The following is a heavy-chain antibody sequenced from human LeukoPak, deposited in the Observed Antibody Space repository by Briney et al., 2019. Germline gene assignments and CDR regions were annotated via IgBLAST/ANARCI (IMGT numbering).Heavy chain of an antibody. CDR3: ARSRFWSGYSPRVVRWFDP. V-gene: IGHV1-8*01. J-gene: IGHJ5*02. D-gene: IGHD3-3*01. CDR2: MNPNSGNT. Sequence: GASVKVSCKASGYTLTSYDTNWVRQATGRGLEWMGWMNPNSGNTGYAQKFQGRVTMTRNTSISTAYMEPSSLRSEDTAVYYCARSRFWSGYSPRVVRWFDPWGQGTLVTVSS. CDR1: GYTLTSYD.